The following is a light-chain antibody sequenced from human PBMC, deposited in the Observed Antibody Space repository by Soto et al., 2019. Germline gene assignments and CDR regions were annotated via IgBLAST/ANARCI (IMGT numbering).Light chain of an antibody. CDR2: GAS. CDR3: QQYGNSPIT. CDR1: QSVSNNY. Sequence: EIVLTQSPGTLSLSPGERATLSCRASQSVSNNYLAWYQQKPGQAPRLLIYGASTRATGIPARFSGSGSGKEFTLTISRLEPEDFAVYYCQQYGNSPITFGQGTRLEIK. V-gene: IGKV3-20*01. J-gene: IGKJ5*01.